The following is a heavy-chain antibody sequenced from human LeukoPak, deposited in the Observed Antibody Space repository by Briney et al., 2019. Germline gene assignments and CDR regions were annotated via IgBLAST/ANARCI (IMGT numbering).Heavy chain of an antibody. J-gene: IGHJ4*02. CDR3: ASFYDTSGRDY. V-gene: IGHV3-48*03. CDR2: IGISGSPS. D-gene: IGHD3-22*01. Sequence: GGSLRLSCAASEFTFSSYEMNWVRQAPGKGLEWASYIGISGSPSYYADSVKGRFTISRDNAKNSLYLQMNSLRAEDTAVYYCASFYDTSGRDYWGQGTLVTVSS. CDR1: EFTFSSYE.